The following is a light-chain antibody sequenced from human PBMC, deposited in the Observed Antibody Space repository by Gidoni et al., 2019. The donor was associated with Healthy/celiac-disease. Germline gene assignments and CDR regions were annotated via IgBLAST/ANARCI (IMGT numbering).Light chain of an antibody. Sequence: DIQMTQSPSSLSASVGDRVTITCRASQSISSYLSCYQQKPGKAPKLLIYAASSLPSGVPSRFSGSGSGTDFTLTISSLQPEDFATYYCQQSYSTPSFGQGTQLEIK. J-gene: IGKJ2*01. CDR1: QSISSY. CDR3: QQSYSTPS. CDR2: AAS. V-gene: IGKV1-39*01.